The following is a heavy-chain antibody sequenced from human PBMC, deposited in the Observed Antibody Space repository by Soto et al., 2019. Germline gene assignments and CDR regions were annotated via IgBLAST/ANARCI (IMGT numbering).Heavy chain of an antibody. V-gene: IGHV2-5*02. Sequence: SGPTLVNPTQTLTLTRTFSGFSLSTDDVGVGWIRQPPGKALDWLAVIYWDDDKRYSPSLKRRLTITKDTSKNQVLLTMTNMDPVDTATYFCARSKDSISSFDYWGQGALVTVSS. CDR2: IYWDDDK. D-gene: IGHD6-6*01. CDR3: ARSKDSISSFDY. CDR1: GFSLSTDDVG. J-gene: IGHJ4*02.